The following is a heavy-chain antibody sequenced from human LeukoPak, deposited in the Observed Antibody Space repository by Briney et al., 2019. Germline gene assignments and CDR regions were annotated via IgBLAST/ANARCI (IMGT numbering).Heavy chain of an antibody. CDR2: IIPIFGTA. CDR1: GGTFSSYA. CDR3: ATGATRSRYYYYGMDV. J-gene: IGHJ6*02. Sequence: GASVKVSCTASGGTFSSYAISWVRQAPGQGLEWMGGIIPIFGTANYAQKFQGRVTITADESTSTAYMELSSLRSEDTAVYYCATGATRSRYYYYGMDVWGQGTTVTVSS. V-gene: IGHV1-69*13. D-gene: IGHD1-26*01.